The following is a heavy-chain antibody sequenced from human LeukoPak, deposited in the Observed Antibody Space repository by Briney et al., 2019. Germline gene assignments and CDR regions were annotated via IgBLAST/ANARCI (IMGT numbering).Heavy chain of an antibody. CDR2: INHSGTT. V-gene: IGHV4-34*01. J-gene: IGHJ5*02. D-gene: IGHD3-10*01. CDR1: GGSFSDYF. Sequence: SETLSLTCAVYGGSFSDYFWSWIRQPPGKGLEWIGEINHSGTTNYNPSLKSRVTISIDTSANQFSLKLSSVTAADTAVYYCARMTRFGDFPWGQGTLVTASS. CDR3: ARMTRFGDFP.